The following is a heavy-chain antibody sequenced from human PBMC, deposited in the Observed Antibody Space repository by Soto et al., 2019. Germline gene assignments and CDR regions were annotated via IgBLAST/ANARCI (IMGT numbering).Heavy chain of an antibody. V-gene: IGHV1-69*01. CDR2: TIPIFGTA. Sequence: QVQLVKSGAEVKKPGSSLKVSCKASGGTFSSYAISWVRQAPGQGLEWMGGTIPIFGTANYAQKFQGRVTITADESTSTAYMELSSLRSEDTAVYYCAREGTCSGGSCYSSLDYWGQGTLVTVSS. CDR1: GGTFSSYA. J-gene: IGHJ4*02. CDR3: AREGTCSGGSCYSSLDY. D-gene: IGHD2-15*01.